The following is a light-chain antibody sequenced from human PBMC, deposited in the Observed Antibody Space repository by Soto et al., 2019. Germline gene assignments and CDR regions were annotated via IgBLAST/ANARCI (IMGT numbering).Light chain of an antibody. CDR3: QQYKNWPL. Sequence: DIQMTQSPSSLSASVGDRVTITCRASRDITDYLAWYQQKPGQVPKLLIYTASTLQSGVPSRFTASGSGTDFTLTITGLQPEDFAVYYCQQYKNWPLFGQGTRLEIK. CDR2: TAS. J-gene: IGKJ5*01. CDR1: RDITDY. V-gene: IGKV1-27*01.